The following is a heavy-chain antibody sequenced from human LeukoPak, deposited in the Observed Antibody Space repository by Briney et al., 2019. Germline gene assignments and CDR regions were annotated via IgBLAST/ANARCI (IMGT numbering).Heavy chain of an antibody. J-gene: IGHJ4*02. V-gene: IGHV1-8*01. CDR1: GYTFTTDG. Sequence: ASVTVSCKPSGYTFTTDGINWVRQATGQGLEWMGFMNPNSGNTVYAQKFQGRVTMTRDTSISTAYMELTSLRSEDTALYYCARVPRELGAYWGQGTLVTVSS. D-gene: IGHD3-16*01. CDR2: MNPNSGNT. CDR3: ARVPRELGAY.